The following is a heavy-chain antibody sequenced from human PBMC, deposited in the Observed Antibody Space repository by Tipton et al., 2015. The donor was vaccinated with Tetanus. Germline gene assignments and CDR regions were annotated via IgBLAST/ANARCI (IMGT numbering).Heavy chain of an antibody. CDR3: ARLSANSYGYPQFDY. J-gene: IGHJ4*02. CDR2: INSDGSST. D-gene: IGHD5-18*01. CDR1: GFTFSSYW. V-gene: IGHV3-74*01. Sequence: GSLRLSCAAPGFTFSSYWMHWVRQAPGKGLVWVSRINSDGSSTSYADSVKGRFTISRDNAKNTLSLQMNSLRAEDTAVYYCARLSANSYGYPQFDYWGQGTLVTVSS.